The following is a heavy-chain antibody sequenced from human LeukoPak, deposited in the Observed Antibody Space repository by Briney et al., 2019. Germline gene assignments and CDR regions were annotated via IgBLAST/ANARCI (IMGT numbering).Heavy chain of an antibody. V-gene: IGHV1-2*02. CDR1: GYTFTGYY. Sequence: ASVKVSCKASGYTFTGYYMHWVRQAPGQGLEWMGWINPNSGGTNYAQKFQGRVTMTRDTSISTAYMELSRLRSDGTAVYYCARDTSKAYYYGMDVWGQGTTVTVSS. CDR3: ARDTSKAYYYGMDV. J-gene: IGHJ6*02. CDR2: INPNSGGT.